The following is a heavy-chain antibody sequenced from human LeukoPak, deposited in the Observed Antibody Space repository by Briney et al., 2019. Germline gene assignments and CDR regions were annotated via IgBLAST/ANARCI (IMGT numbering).Heavy chain of an antibody. J-gene: IGHJ4*02. CDR3: ARALYGDYFPYFDY. D-gene: IGHD4-17*01. Sequence: GASVRVSCKASGYTFTSYAMHWVRQAPGQRLEWMGWINAGNGNTKYSQEFQGRVTITRDTSASTAYMELSSLRSEDMAVYYCARALYGDYFPYFDYWGQGTLVTVSS. V-gene: IGHV1-3*03. CDR1: GYTFTSYA. CDR2: INAGNGNT.